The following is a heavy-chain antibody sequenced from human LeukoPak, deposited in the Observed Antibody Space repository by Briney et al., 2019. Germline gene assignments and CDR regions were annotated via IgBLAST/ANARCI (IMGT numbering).Heavy chain of an antibody. CDR2: IYYSGTT. D-gene: IGHD4-17*01. CDR1: GGSISTYY. CDR3: ARAGDYEFYYYYMDV. V-gene: IGHV4-59*01. Sequence: SETLSLTCTVSGGSISTYYWNWIRQPPGKGLEWIGYIYYSGTTNYNPSLKSRVSMSVDTSKTQFSLKLSSVTAADTAVYYCARAGDYEFYYYYMDVWGKGTTVTISS. J-gene: IGHJ6*03.